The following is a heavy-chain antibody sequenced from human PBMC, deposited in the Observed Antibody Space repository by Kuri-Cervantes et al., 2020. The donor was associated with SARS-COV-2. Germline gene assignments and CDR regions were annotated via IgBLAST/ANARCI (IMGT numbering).Heavy chain of an antibody. CDR2: FDPEDGET. D-gene: IGHD3-10*01. Sequence: ASVNVSCKVSGYTLTELSMHWVRQAPGKGLEWMGGFDPEDGETIYAQKFQGRVTITEDTSTDTAYMELSSLRSEDTAVYYCARYRSNVLLWFGELPYYYMDVWGKGTTVTVSS. J-gene: IGHJ6*03. CDR1: GYTLTELS. CDR3: ARYRSNVLLWFGELPYYYMDV. V-gene: IGHV1-24*01.